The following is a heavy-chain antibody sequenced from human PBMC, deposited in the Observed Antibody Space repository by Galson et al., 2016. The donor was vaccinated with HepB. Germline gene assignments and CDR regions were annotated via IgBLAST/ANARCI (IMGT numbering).Heavy chain of an antibody. V-gene: IGHV3-23*01. J-gene: IGHJ6*02. CDR2: IGSIGGST. CDR1: XXXFDRHX. CDR3: AKDRDLIVLTAHGMDV. Sequence: RLSXAGSXXXFDRHXXNWVRXAPGKGLEXXXGIGSIGGSTHYADSVQGRFTISRDNSQNTLYLQINQLRVEDTAVYYCAKDRDLIVLTAHGMDVWGQGXTVT. D-gene: IGHD2-21*02.